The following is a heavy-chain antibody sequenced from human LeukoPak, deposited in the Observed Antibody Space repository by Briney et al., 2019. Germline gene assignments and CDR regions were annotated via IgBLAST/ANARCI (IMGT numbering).Heavy chain of an antibody. CDR3: TTGPVYYDSRTNDY. J-gene: IGHJ4*02. V-gene: IGHV3-15*01. CDR2: IKSKTDGGTT. Sequence: GGSLRLSCAASGFTFSNAWMSWVRQAPGKGLEWVGRIKSKTDGGTTDYAAPVKGRFTISRDDSKNTLYLQMNSLKTEDTAVYYCTTGPVYYDSRTNDYWGQGTLVTVSS. CDR1: GFTFSNAW. D-gene: IGHD3-22*01.